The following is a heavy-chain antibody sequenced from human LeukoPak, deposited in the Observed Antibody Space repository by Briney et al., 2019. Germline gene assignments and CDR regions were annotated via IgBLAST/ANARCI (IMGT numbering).Heavy chain of an antibody. D-gene: IGHD5-18*01. V-gene: IGHV3-21*01. CDR2: ISSSSSYI. Sequence: GGSLRLSCAASGFTFSSYSMNWVRQAPGKGLEWVSSISSSSSYIYYADSVKGRFTISRDNAKNSLYLQMNSLRAEDTAVYYCARDRYGRDAFDTWGQGTMVTVSS. CDR1: GFTFSSYS. CDR3: ARDRYGRDAFDT. J-gene: IGHJ3*02.